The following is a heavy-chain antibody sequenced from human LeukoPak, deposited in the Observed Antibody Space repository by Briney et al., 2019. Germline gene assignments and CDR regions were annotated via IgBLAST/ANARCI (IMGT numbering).Heavy chain of an antibody. J-gene: IGHJ2*01. CDR3: ARTYSRYWYFDL. V-gene: IGHV1-8*01. Sequence: ASVKVSCKASGYTFTSYDINWVRQATGQGLEWMGRMNPNSGNTGYAQKFQGRVTMTRNTSISTAYMELSSLRSEDTAVYYCARTYSRYWYFDLWGRGTLVTVSS. CDR2: MNPNSGNT. CDR1: GYTFTSYD. D-gene: IGHD6-13*01.